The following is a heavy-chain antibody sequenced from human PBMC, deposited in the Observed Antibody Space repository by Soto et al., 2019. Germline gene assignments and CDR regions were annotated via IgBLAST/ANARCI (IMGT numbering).Heavy chain of an antibody. CDR2: ISYDGSNK. J-gene: IGHJ4*02. D-gene: IGHD5-18*01. CDR3: ARDRGPYSYGYGLGY. Sequence: QVQLVESGGGVVQPGRSLRLSCAASGFTFSSYAMHWVRQAPGKGLEWVAVISYDGSNKYYADSEKGRFTISRDNSKNTLYLQMNSLRAEDTAVYYCARDRGPYSYGYGLGYWGQGTLVTVSS. V-gene: IGHV3-30-3*01. CDR1: GFTFSSYA.